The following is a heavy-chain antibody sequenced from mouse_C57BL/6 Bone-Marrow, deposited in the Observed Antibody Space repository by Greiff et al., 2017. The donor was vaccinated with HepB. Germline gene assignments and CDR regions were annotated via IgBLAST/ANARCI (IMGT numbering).Heavy chain of an antibody. D-gene: IGHD2-1*01. CDR1: GFSLTSYG. V-gene: IGHV2-6*01. Sequence: VQRVESGPGLVAPSQSLSITCTVSGFSLTSYGVDWVRQSPGKGLEWLGVIWGVGSTNYNSALKSRLSISKDNSKSQVFLKMNSLQTDDTAMYYCASERGNYSGYAMDYWGQGTSVTVSS. CDR3: ASERGNYSGYAMDY. J-gene: IGHJ4*01. CDR2: IWGVGST.